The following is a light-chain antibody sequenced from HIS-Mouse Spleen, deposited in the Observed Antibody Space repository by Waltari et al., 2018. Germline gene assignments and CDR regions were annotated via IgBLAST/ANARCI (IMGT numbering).Light chain of an antibody. CDR2: AAS. Sequence: DIQLTQSPSSLSASVGDRVTITCLASQSISSYLNWYQQKPGKAPKLLIYAASSLQSGVPSRFRGSGSGTDFTLTISSLQPEDFATYYCQQSYSTPTFGGGTKVEIK. J-gene: IGKJ4*01. CDR1: QSISSY. CDR3: QQSYSTPT. V-gene: IGKV1-39*01.